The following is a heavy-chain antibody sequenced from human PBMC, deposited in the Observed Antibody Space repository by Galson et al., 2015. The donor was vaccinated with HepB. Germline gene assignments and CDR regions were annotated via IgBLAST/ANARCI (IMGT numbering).Heavy chain of an antibody. CDR3: ARQDYCYDSNCQGGGFDY. J-gene: IGHJ4*02. V-gene: IGHV6-1*01. CDR2: TYYRSRWYN. Sequence: CAISGDSVSRKSTAWNWIRQSPSRGLEWLGRTYYRSRWYNDYAVSVRSRIRVNSDTSKNQFSLHLNSVTPDDTAIYYCARQDYCYDSNCQGGGFDYWGQGTLVTVSS. D-gene: IGHD3-22*01. CDR1: GDSVSRKSTA.